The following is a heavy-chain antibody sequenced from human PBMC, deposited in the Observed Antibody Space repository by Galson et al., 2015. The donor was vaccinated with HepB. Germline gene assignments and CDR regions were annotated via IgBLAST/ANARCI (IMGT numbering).Heavy chain of an antibody. CDR3: ARVHYCSGGSCHLTWDWFDP. D-gene: IGHD2-15*01. CDR1: GYTFTSYD. Sequence: SVKVSCKASGYTFTSYDINWVRQATGQGLEWMGWMNPNSGNTGYAQKFQGRVTMTRNTSISTAYMELSSLRSEDTAVYYCARVHYCSGGSCHLTWDWFDPWGQGTLVTVSS. J-gene: IGHJ5*02. CDR2: MNPNSGNT. V-gene: IGHV1-8*01.